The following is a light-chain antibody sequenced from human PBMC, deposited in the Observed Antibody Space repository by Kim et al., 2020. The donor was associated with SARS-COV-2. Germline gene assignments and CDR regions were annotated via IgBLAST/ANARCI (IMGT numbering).Light chain of an antibody. CDR3: QQYNSYSYT. CDR1: QSISSW. CDR2: KAS. J-gene: IGKJ2*01. Sequence: DIQMTQSPSTQSASVGDRVTITCRASQSISSWLAWYQQKPGKAPKLLIYKASSLESGVPSRFSGSGSGTEFTLTISSLQPDDFATYYRQQYNSYSYTFGQGTKLEI. V-gene: IGKV1-5*03.